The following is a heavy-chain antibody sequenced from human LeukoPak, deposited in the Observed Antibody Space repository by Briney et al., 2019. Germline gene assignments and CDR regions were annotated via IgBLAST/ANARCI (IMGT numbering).Heavy chain of an antibody. D-gene: IGHD4-17*01. V-gene: IGHV3-30*02. CDR1: GFTFSGYG. CDR3: AKGYGREASYYYYYMDV. J-gene: IGHJ6*03. CDR2: IRYDGSNK. Sequence: GGSLRLSCAASGFTFSGYGMHWVRQAPGKGLEWVTFIRYDGSNKYYADSVKGRFTISRDNSKNTLYLRMNSLRAEDTAVYYCAKGYGREASYYYYYMDVWGKGTTVTISS.